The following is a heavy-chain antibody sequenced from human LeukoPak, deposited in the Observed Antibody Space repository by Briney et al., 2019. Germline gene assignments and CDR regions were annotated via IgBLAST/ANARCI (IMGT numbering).Heavy chain of an antibody. Sequence: GGSLRLSCAASGFTFSSYWMSWVRQAPGKGLEWVANIKQDGSEKYYVDSVKGRFTISRDNAKNSLYLQMNSLRAEDTAVYYCARRGYDFWSGYYSATFDYWGQGTLVTVSS. V-gene: IGHV3-7*01. D-gene: IGHD3-3*01. CDR1: GFTFSSYW. CDR3: ARRGYDFWSGYYSATFDY. J-gene: IGHJ4*02. CDR2: IKQDGSEK.